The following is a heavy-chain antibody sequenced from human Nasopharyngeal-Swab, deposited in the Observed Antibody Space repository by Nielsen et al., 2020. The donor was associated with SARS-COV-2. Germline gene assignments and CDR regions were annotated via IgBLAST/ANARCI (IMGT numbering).Heavy chain of an antibody. CDR2: ITSGAGI. CDR1: GFTFASYN. CDR3: SRSETTTTGDQ. V-gene: IGHV3-69-1*02. J-gene: IGHJ4*02. D-gene: IGHD3-16*01. Sequence: GESLKISCAASGFTFASYNINWVRQAPGKGLEWVLSITSGAGIYSSESARGRFTISSNNAQNTVYLQMNSLRVEDTAVYFCSRSETTTTGDQWGQGTLVTVSS.